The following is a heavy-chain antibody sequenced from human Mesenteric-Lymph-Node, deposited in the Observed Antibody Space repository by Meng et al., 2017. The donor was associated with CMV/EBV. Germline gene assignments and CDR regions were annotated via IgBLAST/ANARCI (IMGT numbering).Heavy chain of an antibody. J-gene: IGHJ4*02. CDR3: VRTTGNYGDWDH. D-gene: IGHD2-8*02. CDR1: GFTFSTYW. Sequence: GESLKISCAASGFTFSTYWMDWVRQAPGKGLVWVSRIDREGSSTDYADSVKGRFTISRDNAKNTLYLQLNSLRAEDTAVYYCVRTTGNYGDWDHWGQGTLVTVSS. CDR2: IDREGSST. V-gene: IGHV3-74*01.